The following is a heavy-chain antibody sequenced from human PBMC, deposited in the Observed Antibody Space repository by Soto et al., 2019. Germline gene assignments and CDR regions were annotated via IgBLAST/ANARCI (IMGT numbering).Heavy chain of an antibody. V-gene: IGHV3-30-3*01. CDR2: ISYDGSNK. D-gene: IGHD1-7*01. J-gene: IGHJ3*02. CDR1: GFTFSSYA. CDR3: ANGEYNWNYDDAFDI. Sequence: GGSLRLSCAASGFTFSSYAMHWVRQAPGKGLEWVAVISYDGSNKYYADSVKGRFTISRDNSKNTLYLQMNSLRAEDTAVYYCANGEYNWNYDDAFDIWGQGTMVTVSS.